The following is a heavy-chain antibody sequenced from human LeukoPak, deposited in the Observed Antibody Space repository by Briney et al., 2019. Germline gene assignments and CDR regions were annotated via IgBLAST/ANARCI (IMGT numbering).Heavy chain of an antibody. D-gene: IGHD1-1*01. CDR1: GASISSYY. CDR2: VYSSGST. CDR3: AGDPDGYRWFDS. Sequence: SETLSLTCTVSGASISSYYWNWIRQPAGKGLEWIGRVYSSGSTNYNPSLKSRVTISEDTSKNQFSLKLRSVTAADTAVYYGAGDPDGYRWFDSSGPGSQVTVS. J-gene: IGHJ5*01. V-gene: IGHV4-4*07.